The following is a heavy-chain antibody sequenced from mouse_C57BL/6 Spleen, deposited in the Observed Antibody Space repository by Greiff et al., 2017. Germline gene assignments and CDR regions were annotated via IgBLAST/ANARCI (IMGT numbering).Heavy chain of an antibody. CDR3: ARVYDGYSLDY. Sequence: DVHLVESEGGLVQPGSSMKLSCTASGFTFSDYYMAWVRQVPEKGLEWVANINYDGSSTYYLDSLKSRFIISRDNAKNILYLQMSSLKSEDTATYYCARVYDGYSLDYWGQGTTLTVSS. CDR2: INYDGSST. CDR1: GFTFSDYY. J-gene: IGHJ2*01. D-gene: IGHD2-3*01. V-gene: IGHV5-16*01.